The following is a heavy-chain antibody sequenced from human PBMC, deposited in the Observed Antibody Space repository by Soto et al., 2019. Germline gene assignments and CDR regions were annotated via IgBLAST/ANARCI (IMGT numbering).Heavy chain of an antibody. D-gene: IGHD3-10*01. CDR3: ARQLAYYYGSGSSLDY. CDR1: DGSISSSSYY. CDR2: IYYSGST. J-gene: IGHJ4*02. Sequence: PSVTRSLTCSVADGSISSSSYYWGWIRQPPGKGLEWIGSIYYSGSTYYNPSLKSRVTISVDTSKNQFSLKLSSVTAADTAVYYCARQLAYYYGSGSSLDYWGQGTLVTVSS. V-gene: IGHV4-39*01.